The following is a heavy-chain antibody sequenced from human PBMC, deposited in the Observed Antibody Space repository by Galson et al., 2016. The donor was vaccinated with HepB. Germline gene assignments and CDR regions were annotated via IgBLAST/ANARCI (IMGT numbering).Heavy chain of an antibody. CDR2: ISYDGSNK. D-gene: IGHD6-13*01. CDR1: GFTFSRYG. V-gene: IGHV3-30*18. Sequence: SLRLSCATSGFTFSRYGIHWVRQAPGKGLEWVAVISYDGSNKYYADSVKGRFTISRDNSKNTLYLQMNSLRGEETAVYYCAKDGGSSWAYYYYYMDVWGKGTTVTVSS. J-gene: IGHJ6*03. CDR3: AKDGGSSWAYYYYYMDV.